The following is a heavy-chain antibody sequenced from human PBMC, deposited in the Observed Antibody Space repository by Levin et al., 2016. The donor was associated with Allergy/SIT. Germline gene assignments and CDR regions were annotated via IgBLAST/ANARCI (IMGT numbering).Heavy chain of an antibody. V-gene: IGHV4-61*01. CDR1: GGSVSSGSYY. CDR3: ARDSANHPNQAQAYYYYGMDV. J-gene: IGHJ6*02. Sequence: SETLSLTCTVSGGSVSSGSYYWSWIRQPPGKGLEWIGYIYYSGSTNYNPSLKSRVTISVDTSKNQFSLKLSSVTAADTAVYYCARDSANHPNQAQAYYYYGMDVWGQGTTVTVSS. CDR2: IYYSGST.